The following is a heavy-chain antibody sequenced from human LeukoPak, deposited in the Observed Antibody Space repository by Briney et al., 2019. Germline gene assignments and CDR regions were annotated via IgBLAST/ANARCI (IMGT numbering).Heavy chain of an antibody. D-gene: IGHD6-13*01. V-gene: IGHV3-30-3*01. J-gene: IGHJ3*02. CDR1: GFTFSSYA. CDR2: ISYDGSNK. Sequence: GGSLRLSCAASGFTFSSYAMHWVRQAPGKGLEWVAVISYDGSNKYYADSVKGRFTISRDNSKNTLYLQMNSLRAEDTAVYYCARDSLVHDAFDIWGQGTMVTVSS. CDR3: ARDSLVHDAFDI.